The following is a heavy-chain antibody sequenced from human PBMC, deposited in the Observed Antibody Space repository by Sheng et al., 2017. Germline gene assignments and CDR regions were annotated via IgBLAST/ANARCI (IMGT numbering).Heavy chain of an antibody. CDR3: ARDSSGSYSSGWYLDY. CDR2: SITVGAP. Sequence: QVQLQESGPGLVKPSETLSLTCTVSGAPSVVTTGVGSGSPQGRDWSGLGMSITVGAPTTTLLKSRVTISVDTSKNQFSLKLSSVTAADTAVYYCARDSSGSYSSGWYLDYVGPGD. CDR1: GAPSVVTT. D-gene: IGHD6-19*01. V-gene: IGHV4-59*01. J-gene: IGHJ4*03.